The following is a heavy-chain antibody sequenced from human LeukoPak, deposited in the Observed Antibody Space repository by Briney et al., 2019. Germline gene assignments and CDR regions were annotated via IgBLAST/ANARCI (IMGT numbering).Heavy chain of an antibody. CDR1: GLTFSKAW. CDR3: TTNPYDRSGYHI. J-gene: IGHJ3*02. Sequence: GGSLRLSCAASGLTFSKAWMTWVRQAPGEGLEWVGRIKSNTDGGTTDYAAPVKGRFTITRDDSKNTLYLQMNSLKTEDTAVYYCTTNPYDRSGYHIWGQGTMVTVSS. D-gene: IGHD3-22*01. V-gene: IGHV3-15*01. CDR2: IKSNTDGGTT.